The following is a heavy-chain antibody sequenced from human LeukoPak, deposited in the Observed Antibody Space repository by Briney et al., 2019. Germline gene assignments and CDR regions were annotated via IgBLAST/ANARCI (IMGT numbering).Heavy chain of an antibody. CDR3: TKFFLGRRDYVWGNYRYLAFDI. J-gene: IGHJ3*02. Sequence: GQPRTLSRVADRLSHSVVWTSWVRPLEGGWREWVGHVKSMVDGGTTNYAAPVKGRFTISRDVSKNTLYLQMNSLKAEDTAVYFCTKFFLGRRDYVWGNYRYLAFDIWGHGTMVTVSS. CDR1: RLSHSVVW. D-gene: IGHD3-16*02. V-gene: IGHV3-15*01. CDR2: VKSMVDGGTT.